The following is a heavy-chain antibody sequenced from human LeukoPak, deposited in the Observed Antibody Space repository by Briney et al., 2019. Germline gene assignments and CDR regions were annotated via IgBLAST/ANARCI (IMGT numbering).Heavy chain of an antibody. J-gene: IGHJ4*02. CDR3: AKVGEHYYDSSGYFDY. V-gene: IGHV3-23*01. CDR1: GFTFSSYA. Sequence: PGGSLRLSCAASGFTFSSYAMSWVRQAPGKGLEWVSAISGSAGSTYYADSVKGRFTISRDNSKNTLYLQMNSLRAEDTAVYYCAKVGEHYYDSSGYFDYWGQGTLVTVSS. D-gene: IGHD3-22*01. CDR2: ISGSAGST.